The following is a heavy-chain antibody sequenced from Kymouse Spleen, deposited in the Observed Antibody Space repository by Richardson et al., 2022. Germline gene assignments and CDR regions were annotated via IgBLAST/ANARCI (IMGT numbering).Heavy chain of an antibody. V-gene: IGHV4-34*01. CDR2: INHSGST. D-gene: IGHD3-10*01. CDR3: ARSMVRGVGYGMDV. J-gene: IGHJ6*02. Sequence: QVQLQQWGAGLLKPSETLSLTCAVYGGSFSGYYWSWIRQPPGKGLEWIGEINHSGSTNYNPSLKSRVTISVDTSKNQFSLKLSSVTAADTAVYYCARSMVRGVGYGMDVWGQGTTVTVSS. CDR1: GGSFSGYY.